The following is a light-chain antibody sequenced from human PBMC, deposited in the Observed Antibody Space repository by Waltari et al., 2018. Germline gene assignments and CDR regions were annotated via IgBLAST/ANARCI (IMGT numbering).Light chain of an antibody. CDR1: KIESKS. CDR2: YDN. J-gene: IGLJ1*01. CDR3: QVWDANTDPGV. Sequence: SYVLTQPPSVSVAPGETARITCGGNKIESKSCHWYRQRPGQAPVLVIAYDNDRAAGIPERFSGSNSGNTATLTISRVEAGDEADYYCQVWDANTDPGVFGTGTEVTVL. V-gene: IGLV3-21*01.